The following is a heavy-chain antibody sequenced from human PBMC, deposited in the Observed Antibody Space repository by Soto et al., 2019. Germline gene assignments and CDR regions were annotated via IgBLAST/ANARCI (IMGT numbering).Heavy chain of an antibody. CDR3: ACTIFGPKDYYFDY. J-gene: IGHJ4*02. CDR1: GGTFSSYA. V-gene: IGHV1-69*01. Sequence: QVQLVQSGAEVKKPGSSVKVSCKASGGTFSSYAISWVRQAPGQGLEWMGGIIPIFGTATYAQKFQGRVTITATESTSPAYMELSSLRSEDTAVYYCACTIFGPKDYYFDYWGQGTLVTVSS. CDR2: IIPIFGTA. D-gene: IGHD3-3*01.